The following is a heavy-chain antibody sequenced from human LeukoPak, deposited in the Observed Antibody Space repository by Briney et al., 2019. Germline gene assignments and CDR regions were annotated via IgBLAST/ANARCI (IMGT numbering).Heavy chain of an antibody. V-gene: IGHV1-69*05. CDR2: IIPIFGTA. D-gene: IGHD6-13*01. CDR3: ASVRLRIAAAGTFSDYYYYYMDV. CDR1: GGTFSSYA. Sequence: SVKVSCKASGGTFSSYAMSWVRQAPGQGLEWMGGIIPIFGTANYAQKFQGRVTITTDESTSTAYMELSSLRSEDTAVYYCASVRLRIAAAGTFSDYYYYYMDVWGKGTTVTVSS. J-gene: IGHJ6*03.